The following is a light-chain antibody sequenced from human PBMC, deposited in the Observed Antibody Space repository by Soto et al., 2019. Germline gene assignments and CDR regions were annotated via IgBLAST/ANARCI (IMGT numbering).Light chain of an antibody. CDR1: QGISNH. V-gene: IGKV1-9*01. CDR2: AAS. J-gene: IGKJ4*01. Sequence: IQLTHYPSSLSASVGDRVTITCRSSQGISNHLGWYQQKPGKAPELLIYAASTLQTGVPSRFSGGGSGTDFTLTITSLQPEDFATYYCQQVNVDPSTFGGGTKVDIK. CDR3: QQVNVDPST.